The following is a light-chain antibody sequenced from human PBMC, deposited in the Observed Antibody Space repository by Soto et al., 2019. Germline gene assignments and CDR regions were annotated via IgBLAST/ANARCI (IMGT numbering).Light chain of an antibody. CDR1: TNDIGGYNL. CDR3: CSFAGGATFV. V-gene: IGLV2-23*02. CDR2: EVN. J-gene: IGLJ7*01. Sequence: QSALTQPASVSGSPGQSITISCTGTTNDIGGYNLVSWYQQHPGKAPKLMIYEVNQRPSGVSDRFSGSKSGNTASLTISPLQAEDEADYSCCSFAGGATFVFGGGTQLTVL.